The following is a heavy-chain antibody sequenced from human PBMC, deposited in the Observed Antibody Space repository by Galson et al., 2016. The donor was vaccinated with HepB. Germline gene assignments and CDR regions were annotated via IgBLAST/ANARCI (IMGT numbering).Heavy chain of an antibody. CDR1: GGSISSGGYS. D-gene: IGHD2-15*01. V-gene: IGHV4-30-2*01. J-gene: IGHJ4*02. Sequence: TLSLTCTVSGGSISSGGYSWSWIRQPPGKGLEWIGYIYHSGNTYYNPSLRSRVTISVDRSKDQFSLDLRSVTAADTAVYYFAIGDATEDKTSWYFDHWGQGILVTVSS. CDR3: AIGDATEDKTSWYFDH. CDR2: IYHSGNT.